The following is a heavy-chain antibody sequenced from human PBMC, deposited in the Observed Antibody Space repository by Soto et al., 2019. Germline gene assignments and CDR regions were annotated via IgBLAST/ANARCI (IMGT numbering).Heavy chain of an antibody. D-gene: IGHD3-22*01. CDR3: ARDYHDSSGYYPNWYFDL. Sequence: QVQLVQSGAEVKKPGSSVKVSCKASGGTFSSYAISWVRQAPGQGLEWMGGIIPIFGTANYAQKFQGRVTITGDESTSTAYMELSSLRSEDTAVYYCARDYHDSSGYYPNWYFDLWGRGTLVTVSS. CDR2: IIPIFGTA. J-gene: IGHJ2*01. V-gene: IGHV1-69*01. CDR1: GGTFSSYA.